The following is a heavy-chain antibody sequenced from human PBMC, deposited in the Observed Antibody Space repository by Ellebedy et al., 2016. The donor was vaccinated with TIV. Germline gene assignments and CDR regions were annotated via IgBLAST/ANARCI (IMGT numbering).Heavy chain of an antibody. V-gene: IGHV3-30-3*01. D-gene: IGHD2-2*02. Sequence: GESLKISXAASGFTVSSNYMSWVRQAPGKGLEWVAVISYDGSNKYYADSVKGRFTISRDNSKNTLYLQMNSLRAEDTAVYYCARDGGDVVVVPAAIVGFDYWGQGTRVTVSS. CDR1: GFTVSSNY. J-gene: IGHJ4*02. CDR3: ARDGGDVVVVPAAIVGFDY. CDR2: ISYDGSNK.